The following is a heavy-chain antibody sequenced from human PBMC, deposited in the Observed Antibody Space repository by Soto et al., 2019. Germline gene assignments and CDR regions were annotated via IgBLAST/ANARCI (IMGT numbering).Heavy chain of an antibody. Sequence: EVQLLESGGGLVQPGGSLRLSCAASGFTFSSDAMAWVRQAPGRGLAWVSSASGSGENTYYADSVKGRFTISRENSQNTLYLQMNSLRAEDTAVYYCAKDEVPADNQFAYWDQGALVSVSS. V-gene: IGHV3-23*01. CDR3: AKDEVPADNQFAY. D-gene: IGHD2-2*01. CDR2: ASGSGENT. J-gene: IGHJ4*02. CDR1: GFTFSSDA.